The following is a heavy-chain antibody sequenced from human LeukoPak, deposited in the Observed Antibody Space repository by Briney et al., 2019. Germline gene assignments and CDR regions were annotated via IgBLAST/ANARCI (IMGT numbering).Heavy chain of an antibody. Sequence: GGSLRLSCAASGFSLSSYWMSWVRQAPGNGLEWVANIKQDGSEKYYGDSVKGRFTISRDNAKNSLYLQMNSLRAEDTALYYCVSWGNSGNSWGQGTTVIVSS. V-gene: IGHV3-7*01. J-gene: IGHJ3*01. CDR2: IKQDGSEK. D-gene: IGHD1-26*01. CDR3: VSWGNSGNS. CDR1: GFSLSSYW.